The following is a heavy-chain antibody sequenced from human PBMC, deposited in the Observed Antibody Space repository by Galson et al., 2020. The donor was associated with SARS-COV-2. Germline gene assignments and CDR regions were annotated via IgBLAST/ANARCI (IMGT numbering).Heavy chain of an antibody. J-gene: IGHJ6*02. D-gene: IGHD6-13*01. CDR3: ARTFSWPRRIFYYYGMDV. Sequence: ETLSLTCTVSGGSISSSSYYWGWIRQPPGKGLEWVANIKQDGSEKYYVDSVKGRFTISRDNAKNSLYLQMNSLRAEDTAVYYCARTFSWPRRIFYYYGMDVWGQGTTVTVSS. CDR2: IKQDGSEK. V-gene: IGHV3-7*03. CDR1: GGSISSSSYY.